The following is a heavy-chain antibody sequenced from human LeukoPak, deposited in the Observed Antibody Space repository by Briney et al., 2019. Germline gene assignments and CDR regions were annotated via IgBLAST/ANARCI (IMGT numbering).Heavy chain of an antibody. CDR2: MNPNSGNT. CDR1: GYTFTSYD. J-gene: IGHJ4*02. CDR3: ARGPSYYDSSGSDY. V-gene: IGHV1-8*01. Sequence: ASVKVSCKASGYTFTSYDINWVQQATGQGLEWMGWMNPNSGNTGYAQKFQGRVTMTRNTSISTAYMELSSLRSEDTAVYYCARGPSYYDSSGSDYWGQGTLVTVSS. D-gene: IGHD3-22*01.